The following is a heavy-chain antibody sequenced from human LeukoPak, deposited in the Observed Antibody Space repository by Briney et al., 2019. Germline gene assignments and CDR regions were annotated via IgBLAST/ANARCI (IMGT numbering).Heavy chain of an antibody. V-gene: IGHV4-39*07. Sequence: SETLSLTCTVSGGSISSTTSYWAWIRQPPGKGLEWIGSIFYSGNTYYNPSLKSRVTISVDTSKNQFSLKLSSVTAADTAVYYCARGTDYYGSGSPTDYWGQGTLVTVSS. CDR3: ARGTDYYGSGSPTDY. J-gene: IGHJ4*02. D-gene: IGHD3-10*01. CDR2: IFYSGNT. CDR1: GGSISSTTSY.